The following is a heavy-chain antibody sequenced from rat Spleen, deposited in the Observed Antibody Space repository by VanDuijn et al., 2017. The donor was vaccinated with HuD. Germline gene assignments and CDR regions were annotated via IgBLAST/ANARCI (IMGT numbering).Heavy chain of an antibody. CDR1: GFSLISNS. Sequence: QVQLKESGPGLVQPSQTLSLTCTVSGFSLISNSVHWIRQPPGKGLEWMGGIWGDGSTDYNSAVKSRLSISRDTSKSQVYLKMNSLQTEDTATYYCARTPFDYWGQGVMVTVSS. J-gene: IGHJ2*01. CDR3: ARTPFDY. V-gene: IGHV2-1*01. CDR2: IWGDGST.